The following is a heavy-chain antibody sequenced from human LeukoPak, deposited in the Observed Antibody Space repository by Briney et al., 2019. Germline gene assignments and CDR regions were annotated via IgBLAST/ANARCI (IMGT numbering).Heavy chain of an antibody. D-gene: IGHD3-16*01. Sequence: ASVKVSCKASGYTFTSYGISWVRQAPGQGLEWMGWISAYNGNTNYAQKLQGRVTMTTDTSTSTAYMELWSLRSDDTAVYYCARGPFTLTFGGPSLDYWGQGTLVTVSS. CDR1: GYTFTSYG. V-gene: IGHV1-18*04. J-gene: IGHJ4*02. CDR3: ARGPFTLTFGGPSLDY. CDR2: ISAYNGNT.